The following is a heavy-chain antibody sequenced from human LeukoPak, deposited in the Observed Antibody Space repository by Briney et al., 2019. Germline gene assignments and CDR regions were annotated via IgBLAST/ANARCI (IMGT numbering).Heavy chain of an antibody. J-gene: IGHJ3*02. Sequence: PGGSLRLPCAASGFTFSSYGMHWVRQAPGKGLEWVAVIWYDGSNKYYADSVKGGFTISRDNSKNTLYMQVNSLRAEDTAVYYCASRFRVRGVDRYDAFDIWGQGTMVTVSS. CDR1: GFTFSSYG. CDR3: ASRFRVRGVDRYDAFDI. V-gene: IGHV3-33*01. D-gene: IGHD3-10*01. CDR2: IWYDGSNK.